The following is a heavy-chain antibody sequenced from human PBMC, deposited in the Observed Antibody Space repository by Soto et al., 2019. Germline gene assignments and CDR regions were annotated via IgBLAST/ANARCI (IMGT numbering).Heavy chain of an antibody. CDR1: GYSFTSLD. J-gene: IGHJ4*02. V-gene: IGHV1-8*01. CDR2: MQPSTGRT. D-gene: IGHD1-26*01. CDR3: GRGVRAGVDY. Sequence: QVQLVQSGAEVREPGASVKVSCKASGYSFTSLDINWVRQTAGQGLEWMGWMQPSTGRTGYAQKFQGRVTMTSDTSINTAYMELTTLTSDDTACDYCGRGVRAGVDYWGQGTLVTVSS.